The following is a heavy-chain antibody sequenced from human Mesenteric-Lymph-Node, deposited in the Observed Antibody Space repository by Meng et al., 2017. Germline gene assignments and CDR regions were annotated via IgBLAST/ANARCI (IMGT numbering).Heavy chain of an antibody. J-gene: IGHJ5*02. CDR2: INPNSGGT. Sequence: ASVKVSCKASGGTFSSYAISWVRQAPGQGLEWMGWINPNSGGTNYAQKFQGRVTMTRDTSISTAYMELSRLRSDDTAVYYCARGKDYYDSSGYYPNWFDPWGQGTLVTVSS. V-gene: IGHV1-2*02. D-gene: IGHD3-22*01. CDR3: ARGKDYYDSSGYYPNWFDP. CDR1: GGTFSSYA.